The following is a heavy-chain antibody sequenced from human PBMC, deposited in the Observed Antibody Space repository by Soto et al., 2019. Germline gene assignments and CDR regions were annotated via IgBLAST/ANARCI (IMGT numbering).Heavy chain of an antibody. CDR3: ARGENRYYYDSSGHAFDI. Sequence: SVKVSCKASGGTFSSYAISWVRQAPGQGLEWMGGIIPIFGTANYAQKFQGRVTITADESTSTAYMELSSLRSEDTAVYYCARGENRYYYDSSGHAFDIWGQGTMVTVSS. CDR2: IIPIFGTA. V-gene: IGHV1-69*13. J-gene: IGHJ3*02. CDR1: GGTFSSYA. D-gene: IGHD3-22*01.